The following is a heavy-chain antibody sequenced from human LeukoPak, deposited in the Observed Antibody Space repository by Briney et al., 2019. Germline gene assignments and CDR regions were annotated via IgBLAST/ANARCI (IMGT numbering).Heavy chain of an antibody. Sequence: SETLSLTCTVSGGSISSYYWSWIRQPPGKGLEWIGYIYYSGSTNYNPSLKSRVTISVDTSKNQFSLKLSSVTAADTAVYYCAIGDDGYGPYFDYWGQGTLVTVSS. CDR3: AIGDDGYGPYFDY. CDR2: IYYSGST. V-gene: IGHV4-59*01. J-gene: IGHJ4*02. D-gene: IGHD5-18*01. CDR1: GGSISSYY.